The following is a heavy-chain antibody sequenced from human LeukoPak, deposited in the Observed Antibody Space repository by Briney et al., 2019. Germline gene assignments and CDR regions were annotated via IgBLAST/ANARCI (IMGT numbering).Heavy chain of an antibody. D-gene: IGHD5-12*01. V-gene: IGHV3-74*01. J-gene: IGHJ4*02. CDR1: GFSFSSDW. CDR2: INSDGSST. CDR3: AREVGYSGYDDNYFDY. Sequence: GGSLRLSCAASGFSFSSDWMHWVRQVPGEGLVWVSRINSDGSSTAYANSVKGRFTISRDNAKNTLYLQMNGLRVEDTAVYYCAREVGYSGYDDNYFDYWGQGTLVTVSS.